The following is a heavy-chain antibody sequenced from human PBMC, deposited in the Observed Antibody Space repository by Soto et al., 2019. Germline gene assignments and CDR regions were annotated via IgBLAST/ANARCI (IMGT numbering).Heavy chain of an antibody. CDR2: ISGSAGNT. CDR3: AQTFVSNWLPEY. D-gene: IGHD6-13*01. J-gene: IGHJ4*02. Sequence: GWSLRLSCAASGFTFSDYGMNWVRQAPGKGLEWVAAISGSAGNTYYADSVKGRFSTSRDNSKSTLYLDMNTLRVEDTAIYYCAQTFVSNWLPEYWGQGTMGTVSS. V-gene: IGHV3-23*01. CDR1: GFTFSDYG.